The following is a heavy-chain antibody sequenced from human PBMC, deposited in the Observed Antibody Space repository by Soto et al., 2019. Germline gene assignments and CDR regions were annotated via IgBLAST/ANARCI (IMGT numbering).Heavy chain of an antibody. V-gene: IGHV3-21*01. Sequence: EVQLVESGGGLVKPGGSLRLSCAASGFTFSSYSMNWVRQAPGKGLEWVSSISSSSSYIYYADSVKGRFTISRDNAKNSQQLQMNSLGAEDAAVYYGARDLYSSSGRYVDYWGQGTLVTVSS. CDR3: ARDLYSSSGRYVDY. D-gene: IGHD6-6*01. CDR1: GFTFSSYS. CDR2: ISSSSSYI. J-gene: IGHJ4*02.